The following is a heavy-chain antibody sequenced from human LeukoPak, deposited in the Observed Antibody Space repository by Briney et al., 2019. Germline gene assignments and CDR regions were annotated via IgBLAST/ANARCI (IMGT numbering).Heavy chain of an antibody. D-gene: IGHD6-6*01. J-gene: IGHJ6*02. V-gene: IGHV1-46*01. CDR3: ARDKGMEYSSSYGMDV. CDR1: GYTFTSYY. CDR2: INPSGGST. Sequence: ASVKVSCKASGYTFTSYYMRWVRQAPGQGLEWMGIINPSGGSTSYAQKFQGRVTMTRDTSTSTVYMELSSLRSEDTAVYYCARDKGMEYSSSYGMDVWGQGTTVTVSS.